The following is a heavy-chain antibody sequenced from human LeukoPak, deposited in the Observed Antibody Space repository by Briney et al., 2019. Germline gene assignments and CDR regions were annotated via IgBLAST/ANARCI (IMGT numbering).Heavy chain of an antibody. CDR2: IYYSGST. J-gene: IGHJ3*02. V-gene: IGHV4-39*07. Sequence: SETLSLTCTVSGGSISSSSYSWGWIRQPPGKGLEWIGSIYYSGSTYYNPSLKSRVTISVDRSKNQFSLKLSSVTAADTAVYYCARATAPITIFGVVIDPVDAFDIWGQGTMVTVSS. D-gene: IGHD3-3*01. CDR1: GGSISSSSYS. CDR3: ARATAPITIFGVVIDPVDAFDI.